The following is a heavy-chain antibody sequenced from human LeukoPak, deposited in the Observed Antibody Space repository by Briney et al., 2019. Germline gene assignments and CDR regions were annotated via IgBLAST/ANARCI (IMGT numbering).Heavy chain of an antibody. Sequence: GGSLRLSCVASGFTFYTYNMSWVRQVPGKGLEWVSSISYHGHRTYYTDSVKGRFTISRDNSKNTLYLQLNSLRVEDTAIYYCARIPGMAAGSDFYFDYWGPGTVVTAFS. J-gene: IGHJ4*02. D-gene: IGHD6-13*01. CDR3: ARIPGMAAGSDFYFDY. V-gene: IGHV3-23*01. CDR1: GFTFYTYN. CDR2: ISYHGHRT.